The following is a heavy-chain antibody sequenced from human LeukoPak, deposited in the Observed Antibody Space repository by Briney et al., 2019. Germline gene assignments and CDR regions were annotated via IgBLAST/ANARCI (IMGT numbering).Heavy chain of an antibody. V-gene: IGHV4-39*07. CDR3: ARGTRVWFDP. Sequence: SETLSLTCTVSGGSISSSSYYWGWIRQPPGKGLEWIGSIYYSGSTYYNPSLKSRVTISVDTSKNQFSLKLSSVTAADTAVYYCARGTRVWFDPWGQGTLVTVSS. CDR2: IYYSGST. CDR1: GGSISSSSYY. D-gene: IGHD4-17*01. J-gene: IGHJ5*02.